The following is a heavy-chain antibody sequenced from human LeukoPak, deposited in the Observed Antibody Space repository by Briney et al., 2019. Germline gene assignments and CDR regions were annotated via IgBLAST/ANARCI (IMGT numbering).Heavy chain of an antibody. CDR1: GGSFSGYY. J-gene: IGHJ5*02. CDR3: ARGYHGSGSYGSSYNWFDP. D-gene: IGHD3-10*01. CDR2: INHSGST. V-gene: IGHV4-34*01. Sequence: SETLSLTCAVYGGSFSGYYWSWIRQPPGKGLEWIGEINHSGSTNYNPSLKSRVTISVDTSKNQFSPKLSSVTAADTAVYYCARGYHGSGSYGSSYNWFDPWGQGTLVTVSS.